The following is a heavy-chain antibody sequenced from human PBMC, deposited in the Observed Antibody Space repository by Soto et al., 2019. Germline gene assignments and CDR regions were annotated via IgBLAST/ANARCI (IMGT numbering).Heavy chain of an antibody. CDR1: GFTFSGYA. J-gene: IGHJ1*01. D-gene: IGHD3-9*01. CDR3: AKYVHYDILTGIEYFHH. Sequence: EVQLLGSGGGLVQPGGSLRLSCAASGFTFSGYAMSWVRQAPGKGLEWVSGISGSAASTNYADSVKGRFTISRDNSKSTLYLQMNSLRAEDTAVYYCAKYVHYDILTGIEYFHHWAQGTLVTVSS. V-gene: IGHV3-23*01. CDR2: ISGSAAST.